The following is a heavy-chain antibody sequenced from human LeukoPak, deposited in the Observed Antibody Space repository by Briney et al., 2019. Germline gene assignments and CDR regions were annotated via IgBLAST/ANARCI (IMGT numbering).Heavy chain of an antibody. V-gene: IGHV3-13*05. CDR3: ARRAGVDYGSGSLKNWYFDL. D-gene: IGHD3-10*01. CDR1: GFTFSSCD. J-gene: IGHJ2*01. CDR2: IGTAGDP. Sequence: GGSLRLSCAASGFTFSSCDMRWVRQATGKGLEWVSAIGTAGDPYYPGSVKGRFTISRENAKNSLYLQMNSLRAGDTAVYYCARRAGVDYGSGSLKNWYFDLWGRGTLVTVST.